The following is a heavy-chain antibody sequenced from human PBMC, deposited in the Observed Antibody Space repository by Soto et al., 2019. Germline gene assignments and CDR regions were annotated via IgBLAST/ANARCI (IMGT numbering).Heavy chain of an antibody. J-gene: IGHJ6*02. CDR2: INPNSCGT. V-gene: IGHV1-2*04. CDR3: PRDCGDYYGMDG. Sequence: QVQLVQSGAEVKKPGASVKVSCKASGYPFTGYYMHWVRQAPGQGLEWMGWINPNSCGTNYAQKFQGWVTMTRDTTNSTRDMYISRLRSDDATVYYFPRDCGDYYGMDGWGQGTTVTVSS. CDR1: GYPFTGYY. D-gene: IGHD6-25*01.